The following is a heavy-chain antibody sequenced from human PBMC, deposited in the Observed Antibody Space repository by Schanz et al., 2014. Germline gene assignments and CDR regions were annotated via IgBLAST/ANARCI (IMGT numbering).Heavy chain of an antibody. CDR3: AKVRYSSGWRGDYFDE. CDR2: ISASGGDT. J-gene: IGHJ4*02. CDR1: GFTLSNYA. D-gene: IGHD6-25*01. Sequence: EMQLLESGGGLAQPGGSLRLSCAASGFTLSNYAMSWVRQAPGKGLEWLSVISASGGDTYYADSVKGRFTISRDNSKNTLYLQMNSLRAEDTAVYYCAKVRYSSGWRGDYFDEWGQGTLXTVAS. V-gene: IGHV3-23*01.